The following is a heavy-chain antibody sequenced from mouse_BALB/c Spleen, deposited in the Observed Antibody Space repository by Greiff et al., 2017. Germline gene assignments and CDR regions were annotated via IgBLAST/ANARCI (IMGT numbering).Heavy chain of an antibody. CDR3: ARGGTTPPFAY. CDR2: IYPGNSDT. Sequence: EVQLQQSGTVLARPGASVKMSCKASGYSFTSYWMHWVKQRPGQGLEWIGAIYPGNSDTSYNQKFKGKAKLTAVTSASTAYMELSSLTNEDSAVYYCARGGTTPPFAYWGQGTLVTVSA. J-gene: IGHJ3*01. CDR1: GYSFTSYW. V-gene: IGHV1-5*01. D-gene: IGHD1-1*01.